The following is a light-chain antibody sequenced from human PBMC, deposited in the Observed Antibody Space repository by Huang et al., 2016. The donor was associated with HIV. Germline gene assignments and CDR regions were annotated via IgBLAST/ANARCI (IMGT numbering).Light chain of an antibody. Sequence: EIVLTQSPATLSLSPGERATLSCRASQSVGSYLAWYQQKPGQAPRLLIDDASNRATGIPTRFSGSGSGTDFTLTISSLEPEDFAVYYCQQRSNWPRALTFGGGTKVEIK. CDR3: QQRSNWPRALT. V-gene: IGKV3-11*01. CDR1: QSVGSY. J-gene: IGKJ4*01. CDR2: DAS.